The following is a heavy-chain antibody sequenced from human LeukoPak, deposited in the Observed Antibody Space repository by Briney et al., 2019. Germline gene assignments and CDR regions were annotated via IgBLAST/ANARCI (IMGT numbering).Heavy chain of an antibody. CDR2: MNPNSGNT. Sequence: ASVKVSCKASGYTFSSYDINWVRQATGQGLEWMGWMNPNSGNTGYAQKFQGRVTMTRNTSISTAYMELSSLRSEDTAVYYCARRKLRLGEFDYWGQGTLVTVSS. CDR3: ARRKLRLGEFDY. D-gene: IGHD3-16*01. V-gene: IGHV1-8*01. CDR1: GYTFSSYD. J-gene: IGHJ4*02.